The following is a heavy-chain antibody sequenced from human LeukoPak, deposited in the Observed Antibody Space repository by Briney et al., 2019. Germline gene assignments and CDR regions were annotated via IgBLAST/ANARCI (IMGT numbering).Heavy chain of an antibody. V-gene: IGHV4-34*01. D-gene: IGHD3-10*01. Sequence: SETLSLTCAVYGGSFSGYYWSWIRQPPGKGLEWIGEINHSGSSTYNPSLKSRVIISVDTSKNQFSLQLTSVTAADTAVYYCARVGDLFGAHRVRGLPPDYYYMDVWGKGTMVTVSS. CDR2: INHSGSS. J-gene: IGHJ6*03. CDR3: ARVGDLFGAHRVRGLPPDYYYMDV. CDR1: GGSFSGYY.